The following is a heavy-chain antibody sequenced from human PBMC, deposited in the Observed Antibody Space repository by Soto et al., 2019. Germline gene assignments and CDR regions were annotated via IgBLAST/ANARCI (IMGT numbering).Heavy chain of an antibody. CDR1: GGSISSYY. V-gene: IGHV4-59*08. D-gene: IGHD5-12*01. CDR3: ARGFPTMVTVDY. J-gene: IGHJ4*02. Sequence: PSETLSLTCTLSGGSISSYYWSWIRQPPGKGLEWIGYIYYSGSTNYNPSPKSRVTISVDTSKNQFSLKLTSVTAADTAVYYCARGFPTMVTVDYWGQGTLVTVSS. CDR2: IYYSGST.